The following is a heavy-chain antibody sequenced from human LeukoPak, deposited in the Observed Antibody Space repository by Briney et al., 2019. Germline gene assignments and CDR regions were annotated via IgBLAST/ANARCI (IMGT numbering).Heavy chain of an antibody. V-gene: IGHV1-69*05. CDR2: IIPIFGTA. CDR3: ARGFPGGYSSGWRDYYYMDV. J-gene: IGHJ6*03. Sequence: GASVKVSCKASGDTFTSYFISWVRQAPGQGLEWMGWIIPIFGTANNAQKFQGRVTITTDTSISTAYMELSSLRSEDTAVYYCARGFPGGYSSGWRDYYYMDVWGKGCTVTVSS. D-gene: IGHD6-19*01. CDR1: GDTFTSYF.